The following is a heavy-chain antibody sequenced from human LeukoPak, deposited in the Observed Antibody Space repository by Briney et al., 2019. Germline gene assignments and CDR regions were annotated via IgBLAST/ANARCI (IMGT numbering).Heavy chain of an antibody. CDR1: GESFSGDY. CDR3: ARGRWLQYET. CDR2: INQSGST. Sequence: SETLSLTCGVYGESFSGDYWSWIRQPPGKGLEWIGEINQSGSTNYIPSLKSRVTISVDTSKNQFSLKLISVTAADTAVYYCARGRWLQYETWGQGTLVAVSS. J-gene: IGHJ5*02. V-gene: IGHV4-34*01. D-gene: IGHD5-24*01.